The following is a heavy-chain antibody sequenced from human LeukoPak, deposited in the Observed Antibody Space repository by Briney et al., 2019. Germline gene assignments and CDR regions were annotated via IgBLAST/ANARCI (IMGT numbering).Heavy chain of an antibody. Sequence: SETLSLTCAVYGGSFSDYYWSWIRQPPGEGLEWIGEINHSGSTNYNPSLKSRVTISVDTSKNQFSLKLSSVTAADTAVYYCARVRNYFPYYYYMDVWGKGTTVTVSS. V-gene: IGHV4-34*01. CDR3: ARVRNYFPYYYYMDV. J-gene: IGHJ6*03. D-gene: IGHD1-7*01. CDR2: INHSGST. CDR1: GGSFSDYY.